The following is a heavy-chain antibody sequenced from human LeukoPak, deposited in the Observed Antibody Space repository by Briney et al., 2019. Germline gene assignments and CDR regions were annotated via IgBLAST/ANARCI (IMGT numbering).Heavy chain of an antibody. CDR2: IYYSGST. J-gene: IGHJ4*02. D-gene: IGHD3-10*01. CDR3: ARWGYYGSGSPFDY. CDR1: GGSISSSSYY. V-gene: IGHV4-39*01. Sequence: SETLSLTCTVSGGSISSSSYYWGWIRQPPGKGLEWIGSIYYSGSTYYNPSLKSRVTISVDTSKNQFPLKLSSVTAADTAVYYCARWGYYGSGSPFDYWGQGTLVTVSS.